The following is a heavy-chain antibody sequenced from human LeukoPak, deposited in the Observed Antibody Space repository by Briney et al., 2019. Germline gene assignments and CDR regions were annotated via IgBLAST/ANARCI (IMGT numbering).Heavy chain of an antibody. Sequence: GGSLRLSCVASGFTSSSYGMHWVRQAPGKGLEWVAFIRYDGSNKYYADSVKGRFTISRDNSKNTLYLQMNSLRAEDTAVYYCAKDKAGTRYYFDYWGQGTLVTVSS. D-gene: IGHD6-13*01. CDR3: AKDKAGTRYYFDY. J-gene: IGHJ4*02. CDR2: IRYDGSNK. V-gene: IGHV3-30*02. CDR1: GFTSSSYG.